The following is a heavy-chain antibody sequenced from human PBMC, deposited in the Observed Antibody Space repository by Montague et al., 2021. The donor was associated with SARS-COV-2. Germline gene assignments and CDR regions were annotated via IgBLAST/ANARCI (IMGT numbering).Heavy chain of an antibody. CDR2: IYYSGST. CDR3: AGRPTPSYGSGSYLYYYCMDV. D-gene: IGHD6-19*01. V-gene: IGHV4-59*01. CDR1: GGSINSYY. J-gene: IGHJ6*02. Sequence: SETLSLTCAVSGGSINSYYWSWIRQPPGKGLEWIGYIYYSGSTNYNPSLKSRVTISIDTSKNQFSLKLNSVTAADTAVYYCAGRPTPSYGSGSYLYYYCMDVWGQGTTVTVSS.